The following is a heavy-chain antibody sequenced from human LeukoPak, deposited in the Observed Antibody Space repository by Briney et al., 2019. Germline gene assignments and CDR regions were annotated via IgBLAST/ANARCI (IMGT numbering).Heavy chain of an antibody. CDR1: GFTFSSYA. J-gene: IGHJ3*02. D-gene: IGHD1-7*01. V-gene: IGHV3-30-3*01. CDR2: ISYDGSNK. Sequence: GGSLRLSCAASGFTFSSYAMHCVRQAPGKGLEWVAVISYDGSNKYYADSVKGRFTISRDDSKNTLYLQMNSLRAEDTAVYYCAKDQGYNWNYDAFDIWGLGTMVTVSS. CDR3: AKDQGYNWNYDAFDI.